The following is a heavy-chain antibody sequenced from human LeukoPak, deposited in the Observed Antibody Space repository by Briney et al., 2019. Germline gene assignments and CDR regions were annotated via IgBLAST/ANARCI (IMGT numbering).Heavy chain of an antibody. CDR1: GFTFSTHA. D-gene: IGHD4-11*01. Sequence: GGSLRLSCAASGFTFSTHAMSWVRQAPGEGLEWVSAISGGGPRTYYADSVKGRFTISRDNSKNTLYLQMNSLRAEDTAVYYCAGTDYSNFACQVYWGQGTLVTVSS. J-gene: IGHJ4*02. CDR2: ISGGGPRT. CDR3: AGTDYSNFACQVY. V-gene: IGHV3-23*01.